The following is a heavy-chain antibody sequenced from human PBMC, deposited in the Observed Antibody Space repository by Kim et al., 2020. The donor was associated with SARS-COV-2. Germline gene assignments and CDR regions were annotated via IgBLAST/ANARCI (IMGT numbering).Heavy chain of an antibody. CDR2: INGDGTDT. J-gene: IGHJ4*02. V-gene: IGHV3-23*01. CDR1: RFTFSDYA. Sequence: GGSLSLSCAASRFTFSDYAMSWVRQAPGKGLEWVSSINGDGTDTYYADSVKGRFTISRDNSKGTLHLQMNSLRAEDTADYYCAKYYYGSGSYYSLDYWGQGTLVTVSS. CDR3: AKYYYGSGSYYSLDY. D-gene: IGHD3-10*01.